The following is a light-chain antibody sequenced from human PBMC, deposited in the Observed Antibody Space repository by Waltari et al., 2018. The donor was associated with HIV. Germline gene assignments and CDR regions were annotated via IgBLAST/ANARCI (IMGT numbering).Light chain of an antibody. CDR2: SAS. V-gene: IGKV1-39*01. CDR3: QQSYESPFN. J-gene: IGKJ3*01. CDR1: LAITTY. Sequence: IQVTPSPSSLSAPFGDTVIITCRASLAITTYLNWYQQKADKPPVLLVYSASTLQTGAPSRFRGSGSGRDFTLSISGLQPEDFATYFCQQSYESPFNFGPGTK.